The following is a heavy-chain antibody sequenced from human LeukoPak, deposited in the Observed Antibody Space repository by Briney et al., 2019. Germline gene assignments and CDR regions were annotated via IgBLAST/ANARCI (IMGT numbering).Heavy chain of an antibody. V-gene: IGHV4-39*01. CDR2: IYYSGST. CDR3: ARQGDWGFGSYIDY. CDR1: GGSISSSSYY. J-gene: IGHJ4*02. D-gene: IGHD7-27*01. Sequence: SETLSLTCTVSGGSISSSSYYWGWIRQPPGKGLEWIGSIYYSGSTYYNPSLKSRVTISIDTSKNQFSLKLNSVTAADTAVYYCARQGDWGFGSYIDYWGQGTLVAVSS.